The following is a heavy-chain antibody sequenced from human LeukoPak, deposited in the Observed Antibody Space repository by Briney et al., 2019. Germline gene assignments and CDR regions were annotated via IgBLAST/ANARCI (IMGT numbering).Heavy chain of an antibody. CDR1: GFTSSTYG. V-gene: IGHV3-33*06. CDR2: IWYDGTNT. D-gene: IGHD6-19*01. Sequence: GGSLRLSGVASGFTSSTYGMHWVRQAPGKGLEWVAIIWYDGTNTNYGDSVKGRFTISRDNPKSTLYLQMNSLSAEDTALYYCAKRQWLGHGGPYDSWGQGTPVTVSS. CDR3: AKRQWLGHGGPYDS. J-gene: IGHJ4*02.